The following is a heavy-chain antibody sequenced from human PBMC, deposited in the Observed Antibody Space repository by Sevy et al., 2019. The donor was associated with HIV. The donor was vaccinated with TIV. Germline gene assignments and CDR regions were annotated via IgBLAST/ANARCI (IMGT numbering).Heavy chain of an antibody. J-gene: IGHJ3*02. V-gene: IGHV4-59*08. Sequence: SETLSLTCTVSGGSINSDHWNWIRQPPGKGLEWIGYVYYIGGTNYNPSLKNRVTISVDRTKNQSSLKLTSVTAADTAVYYCARRNDFAIWGQGTMVTVSS. CDR1: GGSINSDH. CDR2: VYYIGGT. CDR3: ARRNDFAI.